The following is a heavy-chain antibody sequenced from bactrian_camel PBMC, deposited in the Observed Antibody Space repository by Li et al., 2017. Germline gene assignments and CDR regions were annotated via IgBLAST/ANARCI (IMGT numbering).Heavy chain of an antibody. CDR2: IYAGGGST. Sequence: HVQLVESGGGLSHPGGRLKLSCTLSGFTRINYLSWVRQAPGEGLEWVSSIYAGGGSTYYADSVKGRFTISKDNAKNTPYLQMNSLKPEDTAVYYCAAEVMWGGGSWSDFGYWGQGTQVTVS. J-gene: IGHJ6*01. D-gene: IGHD6*01. CDR1: GFTRINY. CDR3: AAEVMWGGGSWSDFGY. V-gene: IGHV3-2*01.